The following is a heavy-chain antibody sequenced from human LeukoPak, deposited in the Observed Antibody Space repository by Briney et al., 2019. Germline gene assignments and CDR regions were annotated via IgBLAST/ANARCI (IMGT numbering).Heavy chain of an antibody. V-gene: IGHV4-61*02. Sequence: SETLSLTCTVSGASISSGSHYWAWIRQPAGKGLEYIGRIYTSGSTNYNPSLKSRVTISVDTSKNQFSLKLSSVTAADTAVYYCARTPGIAVAGIHYYYYMDVWGKGTTVTISS. CDR3: ARTPGIAVAGIHYYYYMDV. J-gene: IGHJ6*03. CDR2: IYTSGST. D-gene: IGHD6-19*01. CDR1: GASISSGSHY.